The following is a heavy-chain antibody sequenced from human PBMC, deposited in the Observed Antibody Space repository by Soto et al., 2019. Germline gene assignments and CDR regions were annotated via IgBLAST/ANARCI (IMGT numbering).Heavy chain of an antibody. J-gene: IGHJ4*02. D-gene: IGHD3-22*01. CDR1: GYTFTSYG. CDR2: ISAYNGNT. V-gene: IGHV1-18*01. Sequence: ASVKVSCKASGYTFTSYGISWVRLAPGQGLEWMGWISAYNGNTNYAQKLQGRVTMTTDTSTSTAYMELRSLRSDDTAVYYCARDRGGYDSSGYYPPDYWGQGTLVTVSS. CDR3: ARDRGGYDSSGYYPPDY.